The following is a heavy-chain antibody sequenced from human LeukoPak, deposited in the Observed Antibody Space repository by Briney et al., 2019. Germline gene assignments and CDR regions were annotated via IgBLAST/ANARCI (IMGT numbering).Heavy chain of an antibody. CDR1: GFTFTSYW. CDR3: VRGEAHDS. CDR2: VNNDGSDT. V-gene: IGHV3-74*03. J-gene: IGHJ4*02. D-gene: IGHD1-26*01. Sequence: PAGGSLRLSCTASGFTFTSYWMQWVRQAPGKGLVWISCVNNDGSDTKYADSVRGRFTISRDNAKNTVYLQMDSLRSEDTAVYYCVRGEAHDSWGQGTLITVSS.